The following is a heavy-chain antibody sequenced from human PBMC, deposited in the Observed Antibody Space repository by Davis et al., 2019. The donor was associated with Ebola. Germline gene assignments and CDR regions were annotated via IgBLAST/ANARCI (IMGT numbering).Heavy chain of an antibody. CDR2: LGLSADT. V-gene: IGHV3-23*01. Sequence: GGSLRLSCAASGFVFSSYVMSWVRRAPGKGLEWVSTLGLSADTYYADSVKGRFTISRDNSKNTQYLEMNRLRAEDTAVYYCAKDNRNIWSEVWGQGTMVTVSS. D-gene: IGHD2/OR15-2a*01. CDR3: AKDNRNIWSEV. CDR1: GFVFSSYV. J-gene: IGHJ3*01.